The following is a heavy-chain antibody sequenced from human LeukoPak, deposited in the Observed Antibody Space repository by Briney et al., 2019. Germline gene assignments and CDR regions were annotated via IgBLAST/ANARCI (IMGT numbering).Heavy chain of an antibody. CDR2: INHSGST. CDR3: ARGSFWSGYYMCRSWFDP. CDR1: GGSFSGYY. J-gene: IGHJ5*02. D-gene: IGHD3-3*01. Sequence: PSETLSLTCAVYGGSFSGYYWSWIRQPPGKGLEWIGEINHSGSTNYNPSLKSRVTISVDTTKNQFSLNLSSVTAADTAVYYCARGSFWSGYYMCRSWFDPWGQGTLVTVSS. V-gene: IGHV4-34*01.